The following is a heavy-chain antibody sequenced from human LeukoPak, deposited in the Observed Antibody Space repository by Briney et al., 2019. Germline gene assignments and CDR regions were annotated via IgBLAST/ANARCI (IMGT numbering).Heavy chain of an antibody. CDR3: ARGEGIFDP. CDR1: GGSISSYY. CDR2: IYYSGST. D-gene: IGHD3-10*01. Sequence: SETLSLTCTVSGGSISSYYWSWIRQPPGKGLEWIGYIYYSGSTYYNPSLKSRVTISVDTSKNQFSLKLSSVTAADTAVYYCARGEGIFDPWGQGTLVTVSS. V-gene: IGHV4-59*12. J-gene: IGHJ5*02.